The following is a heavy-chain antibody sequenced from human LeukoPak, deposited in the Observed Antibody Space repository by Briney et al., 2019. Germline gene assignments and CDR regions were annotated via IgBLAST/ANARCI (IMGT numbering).Heavy chain of an antibody. V-gene: IGHV3-74*01. D-gene: IGHD2-15*01. Sequence: GGSLRLSCAASGFTFSNYWMHWVRQAPGKGPVWVARIKGDGTNIIYEDSVEGRFTISRDNAKNTLYLQMNSLRAEDTAIYYCAKGEWWYGGQMDYWGQGTLVTVSS. J-gene: IGHJ4*02. CDR3: AKGEWWYGGQMDY. CDR2: IKGDGTNI. CDR1: GFTFSNYW.